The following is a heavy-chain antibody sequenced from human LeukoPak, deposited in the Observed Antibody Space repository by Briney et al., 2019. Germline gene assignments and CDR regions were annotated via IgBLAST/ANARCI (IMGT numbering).Heavy chain of an antibody. Sequence: GGSLRLSCAASGFTFSSYWMHWVRQAPGKGLVWVSRINSDGSSTSYADSVKGRFTISRDNAKNTLYLQMNSLRAEDTAVYYCAKDDAGYSYDPRGWFDPWGQGTLVTVSS. CDR1: GFTFSSYW. V-gene: IGHV3-74*01. D-gene: IGHD5-18*01. J-gene: IGHJ5*02. CDR3: AKDDAGYSYDPRGWFDP. CDR2: INSDGSST.